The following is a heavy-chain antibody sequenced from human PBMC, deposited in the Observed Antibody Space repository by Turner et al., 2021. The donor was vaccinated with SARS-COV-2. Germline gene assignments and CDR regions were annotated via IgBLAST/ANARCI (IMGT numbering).Heavy chain of an antibody. CDR1: GYTFTAYY. CDR3: AREGGFSYDHDTFRM. Sequence: QVHLVQSGAEVRKPGASVKVSCKASGYTFTAYYIHWLRQAPGQGPEWMGCISPHSGDTNYSHKSQGRVNITRDTSINTAYMELSRLRSDDTAVYYCAREGGFSYDHDTFRMWGQGTMVTVSS. D-gene: IGHD3-16*01. CDR2: ISPHSGDT. V-gene: IGHV1-2*07. J-gene: IGHJ3*02.